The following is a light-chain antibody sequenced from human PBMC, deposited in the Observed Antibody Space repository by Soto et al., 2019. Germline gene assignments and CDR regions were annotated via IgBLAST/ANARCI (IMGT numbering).Light chain of an antibody. J-gene: IGLJ2*01. Sequence: QLVLTQPPSASGTPGQTVIISCSGTRSNIGSHAVNWYQQLPGTAPKRLIFSSDVRPSGVPDRFSGSKSGTSASLAISGLQSEDEATYSCAAWDDSLNAVVFGGGTQLTVL. CDR2: SSD. CDR1: RSNIGSHA. V-gene: IGLV1-44*01. CDR3: AAWDDSLNAVV.